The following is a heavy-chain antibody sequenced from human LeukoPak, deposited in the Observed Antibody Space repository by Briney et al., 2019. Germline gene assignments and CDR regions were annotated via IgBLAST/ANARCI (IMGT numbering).Heavy chain of an antibody. V-gene: IGHV3-7*01. D-gene: IGHD2-2*01. CDR3: ARGGDIVVVPAAKSNWFDP. CDR1: GFTFSSYW. J-gene: IGHJ5*02. CDR2: IKQDGSEK. Sequence: GGSLRLSCAASGFTFSSYWMSWVRQAPGKGLEWVANIKQDGSEKYYVDSVKGRFTISRDNAKNSLYLQMNSLRAEDTAVYYCARGGDIVVVPAAKSNWFDPWGQGTLVTVSS.